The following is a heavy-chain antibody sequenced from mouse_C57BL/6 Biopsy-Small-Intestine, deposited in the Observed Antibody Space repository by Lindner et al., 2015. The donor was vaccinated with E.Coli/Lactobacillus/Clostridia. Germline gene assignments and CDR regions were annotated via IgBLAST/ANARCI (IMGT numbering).Heavy chain of an antibody. CDR3: ATYGNFAY. J-gene: IGHJ3*01. V-gene: IGHV1-54*01. Sequence: QLQESGAELVRPGTSVKVSCKASGYAFSNFLIEWVKQRPGQGLEWIGVINPGSGGTDYNEKFKAKATLTADKSSTTAYIQLSSLTSEDSAVYFCATYGNFAYWGQGDSGHCLC. D-gene: IGHD2-1*01. CDR2: INPGSGGT. CDR1: GYAFSNFL.